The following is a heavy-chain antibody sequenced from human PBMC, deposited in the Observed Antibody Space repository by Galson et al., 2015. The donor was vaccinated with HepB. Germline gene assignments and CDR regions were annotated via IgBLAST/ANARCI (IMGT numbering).Heavy chain of an antibody. D-gene: IGHD2-2*02. CDR3: ARLAIVSAPATILGYGMGV. CDR2: INAGNGNT. Sequence: SVKVSCKASGYTFSNYAMIWVRQAPGQRLEWMGWINAGNGNTKFSQKFQGRITITRDTSATTAYMELSSLRSEDTGVYYCARLAIVSAPATILGYGMGVWGQGSTVTVSS. CDR1: GYTFSNYA. V-gene: IGHV1-3*01. J-gene: IGHJ6*02.